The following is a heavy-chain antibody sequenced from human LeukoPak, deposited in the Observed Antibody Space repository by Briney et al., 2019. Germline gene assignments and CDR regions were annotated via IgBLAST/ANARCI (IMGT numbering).Heavy chain of an antibody. V-gene: IGHV3-20*04. CDR2: INWNGGST. D-gene: IGHD6-13*01. J-gene: IGHJ4*02. CDR3: AKIKKRDSSSWYYFDY. CDR1: GFTFDDYG. Sequence: GGSLRLSCAASGFTFDDYGMSWVRQAPGKGLEWVSSINWNGGSTGYADSVKGRFTISRDNSKNTLYLQMNSLRAEDTAVYYCAKIKKRDSSSWYYFDYWGQGTLVTVSS.